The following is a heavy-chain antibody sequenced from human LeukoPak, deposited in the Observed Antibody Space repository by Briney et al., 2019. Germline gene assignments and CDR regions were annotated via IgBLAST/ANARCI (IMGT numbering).Heavy chain of an antibody. CDR2: ISAGGGST. D-gene: IGHD7-27*01. CDR1: GFTFSSYA. V-gene: IGHV3-23*01. CDR3: AKESANWGYNWFDP. J-gene: IGHJ5*02. Sequence: PGGSLRLSCAASGFTFSSYAMSWVRQAPGKGLEWVSAISAGGGSTYYGDSVKGRFTISRDNSKNTLYLQMNSLRAEDTAIYYCAKESANWGYNWFDPCGQGPLVTVSS.